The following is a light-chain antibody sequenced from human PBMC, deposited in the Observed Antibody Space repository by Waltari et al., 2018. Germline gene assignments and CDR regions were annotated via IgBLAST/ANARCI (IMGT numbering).Light chain of an antibody. V-gene: IGKV1-39*01. J-gene: IGKJ2*01. CDR2: AAS. Sequence: DIQMTQSPSSLSASVGDRVPITCRASQSISIYLNWYQQKPGKAPKLLIYAASSLQSGVPSRFSGSGSGTDFTLTISSLQPEDFATYYCQQGYSTPRMYTFGQGTNLEIK. CDR3: QQGYSTPRMYT. CDR1: QSISIY.